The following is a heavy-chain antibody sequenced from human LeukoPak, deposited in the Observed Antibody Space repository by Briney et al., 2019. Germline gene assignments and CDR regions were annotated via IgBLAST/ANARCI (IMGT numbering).Heavy chain of an antibody. J-gene: IGHJ4*02. CDR3: ARGYCSGGSCYFNYFDY. CDR2: SSSYI. Sequence: SSSYIYYADSVKGRFTTSRDNAKNSLYLQMNSLRAEDTAVYYCARGYCSGGSCYFNYFDYWGQGTLVTVSS. V-gene: IGHV3-21*01. D-gene: IGHD2-15*01.